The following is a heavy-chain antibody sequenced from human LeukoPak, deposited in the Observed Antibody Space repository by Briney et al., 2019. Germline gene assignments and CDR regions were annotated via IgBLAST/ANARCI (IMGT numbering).Heavy chain of an antibody. CDR2: INHSGST. J-gene: IGHJ6*02. D-gene: IGHD5-18*01. CDR3: ARELWLSGMDV. CDR1: GGSFSGYY. V-gene: IGHV4-34*01. Sequence: SETLSLTCAVYGGSFSGYYWSWIRQPPGKGLEWIGEINHSGSTNYNPSLKSRVTISVDTSKNQFSLKLSSVTAADTAVYYCARELWLSGMDVWGQGTTVTVSS.